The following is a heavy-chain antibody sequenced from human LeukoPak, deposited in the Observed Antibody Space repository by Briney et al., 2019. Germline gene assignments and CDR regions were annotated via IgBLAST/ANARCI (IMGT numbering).Heavy chain of an antibody. CDR1: GFTFSGSA. Sequence: PGGSLRLSCAASGFTFSGSAMHWVRQASGRGLEWVGRIRSKANSYATAYAASVKGRFTISRDDSKNTAYLQMNSLKTEDTAVYYCTRHGYCSSTSCSNRHVWGKGTTVTVSS. CDR2: IRSKANSYAT. V-gene: IGHV3-73*01. D-gene: IGHD2-2*03. J-gene: IGHJ6*04. CDR3: TRHGYCSSTSCSNRHV.